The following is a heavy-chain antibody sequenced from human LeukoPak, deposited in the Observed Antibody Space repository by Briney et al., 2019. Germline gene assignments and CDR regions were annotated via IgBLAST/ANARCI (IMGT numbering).Heavy chain of an antibody. V-gene: IGHV4-39*02. CDR1: GVSITSSTHY. J-gene: IGHJ4*02. CDR3: VRIPMCPGDVWKSDLRFYFDR. Sequence: SETLSLTCSVSGVSITSSTHYWGWIRQPPGEGLQRIGGIYFSGDTHYNPSFKSRVTLSIDTSKNHFSLKLTSVTVADTAVYSCVRIPMCPGDVWKSDLRFYFDRWGQGALVAVSS. D-gene: IGHD3-3*01. CDR2: IYFSGDT.